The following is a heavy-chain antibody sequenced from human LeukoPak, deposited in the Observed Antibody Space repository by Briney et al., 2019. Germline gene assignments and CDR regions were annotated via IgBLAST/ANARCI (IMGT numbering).Heavy chain of an antibody. CDR3: ARINADPTILASYYYYYYMDV. V-gene: IGHV3-21*04. Sequence: GGSLRLSCAAPGITFSNYNMNWVRQAPGKGLEWISAITSSSSYTFYADSVKGRFTISRDNAQNSLYLQMNSLRAEDTAVYYCARINADPTILASYYYYYYMDVWGKGTTVTVSS. D-gene: IGHD3-3*01. J-gene: IGHJ6*03. CDR2: ITSSSSYT. CDR1: GITFSNYN.